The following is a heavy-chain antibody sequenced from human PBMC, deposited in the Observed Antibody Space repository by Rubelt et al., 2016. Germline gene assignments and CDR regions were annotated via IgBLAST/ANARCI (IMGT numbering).Heavy chain of an antibody. CDR3: ARDFKYSSSLPVGTNYYGMDV. CDR1: GFTFSDYY. Sequence: GGSLRLSCAASGFTFSDYYMSWIRQAPGKGLEWVSYISSSGSTIYYADSVKGRFTISRDNAKNSLYLQMNSLRAEDTAVYYCARDFKYSSSLPVGTNYYGMDVWGQGTTVTVSS. V-gene: IGHV3-11*04. D-gene: IGHD6-13*01. J-gene: IGHJ6*02. CDR2: ISSSGSTI.